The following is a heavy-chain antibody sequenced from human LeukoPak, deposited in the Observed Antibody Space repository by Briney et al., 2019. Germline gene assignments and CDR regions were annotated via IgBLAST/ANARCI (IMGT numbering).Heavy chain of an antibody. CDR2: IYHSGST. Sequence: SETLSLTCTVSGYSISSGYYWGWIRQPPGKGLEWIGSIYHSGSTNYNPSLKSRVTISVDTSKNQFSLKLSSVTAADTAVYYCARESYDSSGYFPSLHDYWGQGTLVTVSS. J-gene: IGHJ4*02. D-gene: IGHD3-22*01. CDR1: GYSISSGYY. CDR3: ARESYDSSGYFPSLHDY. V-gene: IGHV4-38-2*02.